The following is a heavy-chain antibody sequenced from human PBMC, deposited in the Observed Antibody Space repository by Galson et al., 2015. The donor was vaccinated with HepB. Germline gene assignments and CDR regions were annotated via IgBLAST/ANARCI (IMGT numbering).Heavy chain of an antibody. V-gene: IGHV3-72*01. D-gene: IGHD2-15*01. J-gene: IGHJ4*02. CDR2: SRNRANSYIT. Sequence: SLRLSCAASGFTFSFHYMDWVRQAPGKGLEWVGRSRNRANSYITEYAASVRGRFTISRDESKNSLDLQMTSLKPDDTAVYYCVREVAASAMDYWGQGILVTVSS. CDR1: GFTFSFHY. CDR3: VREVAASAMDY.